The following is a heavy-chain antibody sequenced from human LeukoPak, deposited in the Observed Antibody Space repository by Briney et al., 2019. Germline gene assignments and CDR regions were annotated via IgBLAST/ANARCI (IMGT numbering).Heavy chain of an antibody. CDR1: GGSFRSST. CDR3: ARGPLHVALSSGSLKWLDP. CDR2: IIPIFGTA. D-gene: IGHD3-3*01. Sequence: ASVKVSCKASGGSFRSSTFAWVRQAPGRGLEWMGGIIPIFGTANYALEFQGRATITTDESTSTVYMELSSLRSEDTAMYYCARGPLHVALSSGSLKWLDPWGQGSLVPVSS. J-gene: IGHJ5*02. V-gene: IGHV1-69*05.